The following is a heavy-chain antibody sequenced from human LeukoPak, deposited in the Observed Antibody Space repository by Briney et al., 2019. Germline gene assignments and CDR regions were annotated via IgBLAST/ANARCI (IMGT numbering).Heavy chain of an antibody. Sequence: SETLSLTCTVFGYSISSGYYWGWIRQSPGKVLEWIGSIYNSGVTYYNPSLKSRVTISVDTSKNQFSLKLSSVTAADTAVYYCARRNYDSSGYYPNYFDYWGQGTLVTVSS. CDR2: IYNSGVT. D-gene: IGHD3-22*01. CDR1: GYSISSGYY. V-gene: IGHV4-38-2*02. CDR3: ARRNYDSSGYYPNYFDY. J-gene: IGHJ4*02.